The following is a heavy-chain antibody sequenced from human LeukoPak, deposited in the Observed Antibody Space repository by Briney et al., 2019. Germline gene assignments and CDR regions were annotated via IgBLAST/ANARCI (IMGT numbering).Heavy chain of an antibody. Sequence: PGGSLRLSCAASGFTFSNYAMHWVRQAPGKGLEWVAVISHDGSYKYYADSVKGRFTISRDNSKNTLYLQMNSLRAEDTAIYYCARAQGDLTYWGQGTLVTVSS. V-gene: IGHV3-30*04. CDR1: GFTFSNYA. CDR3: ARAQGDLTY. D-gene: IGHD1-26*01. J-gene: IGHJ4*02. CDR2: ISHDGSYK.